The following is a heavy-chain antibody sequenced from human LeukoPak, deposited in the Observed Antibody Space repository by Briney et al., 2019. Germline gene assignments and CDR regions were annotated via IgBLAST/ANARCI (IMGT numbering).Heavy chain of an antibody. D-gene: IGHD1-26*01. CDR3: ARVGATGDWFDP. CDR2: IYYSGST. Sequence: PSETLSLTCTVSGGSISSYYWSWIRQPPGKGLEWIGYIYYSGSTNYNPSLKSRVTISVDTSKNQFSLKLSSVTAADTAVYYCARVGATGDWFDPWGQGTLVTVSS. V-gene: IGHV4-59*01. CDR1: GGSISSYY. J-gene: IGHJ5*02.